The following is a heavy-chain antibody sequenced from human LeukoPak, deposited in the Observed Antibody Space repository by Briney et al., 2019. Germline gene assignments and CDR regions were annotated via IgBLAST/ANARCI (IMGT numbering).Heavy chain of an antibody. CDR3: ARDRSDGYYFDY. Sequence: GGSLRLSCAASGFTFSSYSMNWVRQAPGKGLEWVSSISSSSSCIYYADSVKGRFTISRDNAKNSLYLQMNSLRAEDTAVYYCARDRSDGYYFDYWGQGTLVTVSS. CDR1: GFTFSSYS. CDR2: ISSSSSCI. V-gene: IGHV3-21*01. J-gene: IGHJ4*02.